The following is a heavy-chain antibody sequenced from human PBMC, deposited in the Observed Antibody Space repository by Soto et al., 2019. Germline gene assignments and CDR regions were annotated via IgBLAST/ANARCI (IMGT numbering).Heavy chain of an antibody. CDR1: GYSFTTYW. D-gene: IGHD3-22*01. CDR2: IYPGDSDT. Sequence: EVQLVQSGAEVKKPGESLKISCRGSGYSFTTYWIGWVRQMPGKGLEWMGIIYPGDSDTRYSLSFQGQVTISADKSISTAYLQWSGLKASDTAMYYCARVGSSGYYSVDNWGQGTLVTVSS. V-gene: IGHV5-51*03. CDR3: ARVGSSGYYSVDN. J-gene: IGHJ4*02.